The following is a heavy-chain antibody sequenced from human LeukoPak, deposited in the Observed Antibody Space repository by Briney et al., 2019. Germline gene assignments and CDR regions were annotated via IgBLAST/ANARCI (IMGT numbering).Heavy chain of an antibody. J-gene: IGHJ4*02. CDR1: GFTFSSYG. CDR3: AKDPAAVRSYFDY. D-gene: IGHD4-23*01. V-gene: IGHV3-30*02. Sequence: GGSLRLSCAASGFTFSSYGMHWVRQAPGKGLEWVAFIRYDGSNKYYADSVKGRFTISRDNSKNTLYLQMNSLRAEDTAVYYCAKDPAAVRSYFDYWGQGTLVTVSS. CDR2: IRYDGSNK.